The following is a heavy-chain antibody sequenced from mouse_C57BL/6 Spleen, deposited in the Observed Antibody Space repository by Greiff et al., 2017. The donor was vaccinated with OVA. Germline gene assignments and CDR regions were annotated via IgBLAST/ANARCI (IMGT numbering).Heavy chain of an antibody. Sequence: VQLKQPGAELVRPGTSVKLSCKASGYTFTSYWMHWVKQRPGQGLEWIGVIDPSDSYTNYNQKFKGKATLTVDTSSSTAYMQLSSLTSEDSAVYYCARYDYDGDYYAMDYWGQGTSVTVSS. V-gene: IGHV1-59*01. D-gene: IGHD2-4*01. CDR3: ARYDYDGDYYAMDY. CDR1: GYTFTSYW. CDR2: IDPSDSYT. J-gene: IGHJ4*01.